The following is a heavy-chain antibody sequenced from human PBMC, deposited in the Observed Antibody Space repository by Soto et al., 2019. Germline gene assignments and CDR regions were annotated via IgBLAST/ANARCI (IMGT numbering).Heavy chain of an antibody. Sequence: QVTLKASGPVLVKPTETLTLTCTVSGFPLSNAKMGVTWIRQPPGKALECLAHIFSNDEKSYSTSLKSRLTISTDTSKSQVVLTMTNMDPVDTATYYCARISRDGYNYVDYWGQGTLVSVSS. J-gene: IGHJ4*02. CDR3: ARISRDGYNYVDY. V-gene: IGHV2-26*01. D-gene: IGHD5-12*01. CDR2: IFSNDEK. CDR1: GFPLSNAKMG.